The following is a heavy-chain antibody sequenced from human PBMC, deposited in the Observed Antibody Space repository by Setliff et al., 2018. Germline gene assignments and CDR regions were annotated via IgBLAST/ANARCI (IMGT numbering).Heavy chain of an antibody. D-gene: IGHD2-2*01. V-gene: IGHV1-69*10. CDR3: VRAPPTVVIPPGRAFFDP. Sequence: SVKVSCKASGGTFSSYAISWVRQAPGQGLEWMGGIIPILGIANYAQRFQGRVTITTDESTSTAYMELSSLRSEDTAVYYCVRAPPTVVIPPGRAFFDPWGQGTLVTVSS. CDR2: IIPILGIA. J-gene: IGHJ5*02. CDR1: GGTFSSYA.